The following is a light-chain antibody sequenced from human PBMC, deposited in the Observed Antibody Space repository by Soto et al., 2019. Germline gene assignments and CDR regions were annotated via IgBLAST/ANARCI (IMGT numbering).Light chain of an antibody. V-gene: IGKV3-20*01. Sequence: EIVLTQSPGTLSLSPGERATLSCRASQSVSSSYLAWYQQKHGQAPRLLIYGAFNRATGIPDRFSGSGSGTDFSLTISRLEPEDFAVYYCQQYGSSITFGQGTRLEIK. CDR3: QQYGSSIT. J-gene: IGKJ5*01. CDR1: QSVSSSY. CDR2: GAF.